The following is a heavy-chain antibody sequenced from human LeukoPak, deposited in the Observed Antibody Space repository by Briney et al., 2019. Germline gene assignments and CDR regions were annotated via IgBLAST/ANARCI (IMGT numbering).Heavy chain of an antibody. V-gene: IGHV4-34*01. Sequence: SETLSLTCAVYGGSFSGYYWSWIRQPPGKGLEWIGEINHSGSTNYNPSLKSRVTISVDTSKNQFSLKLSSVTAADTAVYYCARGRGYDYVWGSYHPYYFDYWGQGTLVTVSS. J-gene: IGHJ4*02. CDR1: GGSFSGYY. CDR2: INHSGST. D-gene: IGHD3-16*02. CDR3: ARGRGYDYVWGSYHPYYFDY.